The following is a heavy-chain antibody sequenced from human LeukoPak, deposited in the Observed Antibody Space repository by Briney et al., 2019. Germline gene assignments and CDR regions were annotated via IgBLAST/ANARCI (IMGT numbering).Heavy chain of an antibody. Sequence: ASVKVSCKVSGNSLIELFMHWVRQAPGKGFEWMGGFHPEDDETIYAQKFQGRVTMTEDTSTDTAYMELRSLRSEDTAVYYCVTGYSGYGDDYWGQGTLVTVSS. CDR1: GNSLIELF. CDR3: VTGYSGYGDDY. D-gene: IGHD5-12*01. V-gene: IGHV1-24*01. J-gene: IGHJ4*02. CDR2: FHPEDDET.